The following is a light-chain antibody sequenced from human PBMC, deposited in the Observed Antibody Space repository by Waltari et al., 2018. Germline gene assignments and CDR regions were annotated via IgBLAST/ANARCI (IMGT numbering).Light chain of an antibody. CDR3: AAWDVSLNGVV. Sequence: QSVLTQAPSASGTPGQSVAISCSGSSSTIGSNTVNWYQQVPGTAPKLLIYVNNERPSGVPDRFSGSKSGTSASLAISGLQSEDEADYYCAAWDVSLNGVVFGGGTKVTVL. J-gene: IGLJ3*02. CDR2: VNN. CDR1: SSTIGSNT. V-gene: IGLV1-44*01.